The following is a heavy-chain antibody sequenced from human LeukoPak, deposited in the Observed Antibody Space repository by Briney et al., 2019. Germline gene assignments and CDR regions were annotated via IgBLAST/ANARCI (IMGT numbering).Heavy chain of an antibody. CDR2: IYYSGST. CDR3: ARVTTHDAFDI. D-gene: IGHD4-11*01. V-gene: IGHV4-59*01. J-gene: IGHJ3*02. CDR1: GGSISSYY. Sequence: SETLSLTCTVSGGSISSYYWSWIRQPPGKGLERIGYIYYSGSTNYNPSLKSRVTISVDASKNQFSLKLSSVTAADTAVYYCARVTTHDAFDIWGQGTMVTVSS.